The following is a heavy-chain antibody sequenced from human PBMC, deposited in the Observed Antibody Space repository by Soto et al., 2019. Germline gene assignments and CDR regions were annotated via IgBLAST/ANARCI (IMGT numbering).Heavy chain of an antibody. Sequence: VQLVECGGGVVQPGKSLRRSCAASGFTFGDYAMHWVRQAPGKGLEWVAVVSHDGRNTHYADSVKGRFTISRDSSKNTVSLEMTSLRAEDTAVYYCAKGGRQWLVTSDFNYWRQEPWSPSPQ. J-gene: IGHJ4*01. CDR2: VSHDGRNT. CDR1: GFTFGDYA. CDR3: AKGGRQWLVTSDFNY. V-gene: IGHV3-30*18. D-gene: IGHD6-19*01.